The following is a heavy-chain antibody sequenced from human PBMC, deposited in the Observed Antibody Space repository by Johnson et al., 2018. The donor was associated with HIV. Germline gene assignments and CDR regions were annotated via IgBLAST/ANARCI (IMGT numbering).Heavy chain of an antibody. CDR2: ISYDGSNK. CDR1: GFTLSSYA. V-gene: IGHV3-30*04. CDR3: ARGGQLVAFDI. Sequence: QVQLVESGGGVVQPGRSLRLSCAASGFTLSSYAMHWVRQAPDKGLAWVAVISYDGSNKYYADSVKGRFTISRDNSKNTLYLQMNSLRAEDTAVYYCARGGQLVAFDIWGQGTMVTVSS. J-gene: IGHJ3*02. D-gene: IGHD6-6*01.